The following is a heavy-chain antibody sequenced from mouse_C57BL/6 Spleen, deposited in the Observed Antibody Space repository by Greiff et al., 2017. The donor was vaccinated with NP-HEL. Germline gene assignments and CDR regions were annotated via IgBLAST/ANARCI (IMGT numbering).Heavy chain of an antibody. CDR1: GFTFSSYA. V-gene: IGHV5-4*01. D-gene: IGHD1-1*01. CDR3: ARANYYGSLYAMDY. Sequence: EVQVVESGGGLVKPGGSLKLSCAASGFTFSSYAMSWVRQTPEKRLEWVATISDGGSYTYYPDNVKGRFTISRDNAKNNLYLQMSHLKSEDTAMYYCARANYYGSLYAMDYWGQGTSVTVSS. J-gene: IGHJ4*01. CDR2: ISDGGSYT.